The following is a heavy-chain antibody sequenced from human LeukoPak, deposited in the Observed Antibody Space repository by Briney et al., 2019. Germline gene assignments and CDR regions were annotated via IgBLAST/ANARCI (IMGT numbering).Heavy chain of an antibody. Sequence: GGSLRLSCAASGFTFSSYAMSWVRQAPGKGLEWVANIKQDGREKYYVDSVKGRFTISRDNAKNSLYLQMNSLRAEDTAVYYCAKAGSIKFDYWGQGTLVTVSS. CDR1: GFTFSSYA. D-gene: IGHD1-26*01. J-gene: IGHJ4*02. CDR3: AKAGSIKFDY. V-gene: IGHV3-7*03. CDR2: IKQDGREK.